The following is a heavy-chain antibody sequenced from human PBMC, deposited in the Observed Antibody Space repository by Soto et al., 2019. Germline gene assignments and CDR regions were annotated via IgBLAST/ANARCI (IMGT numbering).Heavy chain of an antibody. CDR2: INSGGNT. CDR3: ARDTARAMVRIYYGMDV. D-gene: IGHD3-10*01. V-gene: IGHV3-66*01. Sequence: GGSLRLSCAASGFGVSNNYMSWFRQAPGKGLEWVSAINSGGNTYYADSVKGRFTISRDNSKNTLYLQMNSVGAEDTAVYYFARDTARAMVRIYYGMDVWGQGTTVTVSS. J-gene: IGHJ6*02. CDR1: GFGVSNNY.